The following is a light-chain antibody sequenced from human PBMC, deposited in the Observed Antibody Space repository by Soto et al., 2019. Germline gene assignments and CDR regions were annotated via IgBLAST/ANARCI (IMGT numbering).Light chain of an antibody. CDR3: QTWGTGIVV. CDR2: LKRDGSH. V-gene: IGLV4-69*01. Sequence: QLVLTQSPSASASLGASVKRTCTLSSGHSSYAIAWHQQQPEKGPRYLMELKRDGSHSKGDGIPDRFSGSSSGAERYLTIASLQSEDEDDYYCQTWGTGIVVFGGGTKLTVL. J-gene: IGLJ2*01. CDR1: SGHSSYA.